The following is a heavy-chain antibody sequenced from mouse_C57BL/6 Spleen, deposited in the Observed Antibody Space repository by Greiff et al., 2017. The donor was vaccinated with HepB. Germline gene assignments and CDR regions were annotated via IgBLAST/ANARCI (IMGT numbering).Heavy chain of an antibody. CDR1: GFTFSDYY. V-gene: IGHV5-16*01. CDR3: ARWLLNYFDY. J-gene: IGHJ2*01. CDR2: INYDGSST. Sequence: EVKLVESEGGLVQPGSSMKLSCTASGFTFSDYYMAWVRQVPEKGLEWVANINYDGSSTYYLDSLKSRFIISRDNAKNILYLQMSSLKSEDTATYYCARWLLNYFDYWGQGTTLTVSS. D-gene: IGHD2-3*01.